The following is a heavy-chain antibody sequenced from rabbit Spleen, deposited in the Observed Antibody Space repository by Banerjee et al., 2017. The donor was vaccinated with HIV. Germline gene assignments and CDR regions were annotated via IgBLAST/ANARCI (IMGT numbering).Heavy chain of an antibody. CDR1: GFSFSSSDY. CDR3: ARDTGSSFSSYGMDL. Sequence: QSLGESGGDLVKTGGTLTLTCTASGFSFSSSDYMCWVRQAPGKWLEWISCIAGGSSGFTYSATWAKGRFTISKTSSTTVTLQMTSLTVADTATYFCARDTGSSFSSYGMDLWGQGTLVTVS. J-gene: IGHJ6*01. CDR2: IAGGSSGFT. V-gene: IGHV1S40*01. D-gene: IGHD8-1*01.